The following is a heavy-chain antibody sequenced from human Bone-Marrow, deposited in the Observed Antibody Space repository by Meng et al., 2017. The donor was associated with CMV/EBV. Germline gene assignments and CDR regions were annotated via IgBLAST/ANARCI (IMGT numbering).Heavy chain of an antibody. V-gene: IGHV1-46*01. CDR1: GYTFTSYY. CDR3: VRDVVGAVGYFDY. CDR2: INPSGGST. D-gene: IGHD1-26*01. Sequence: QVQLVQSGAEVKKPGAAVKVSCKASGYTFTSYYMHWVRQAPGQGLEWMGIINPSGGSTSYAQKFQGRVTMTRDTSTSTVYMELSSLRSEDTAVYYCVRDVVGAVGYFDYWGQGTLVTVSS. J-gene: IGHJ4*02.